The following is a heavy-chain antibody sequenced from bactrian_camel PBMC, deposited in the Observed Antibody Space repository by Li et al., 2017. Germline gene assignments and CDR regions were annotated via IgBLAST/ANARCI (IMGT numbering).Heavy chain of an antibody. CDR1: GFAFERSY. J-gene: IGHJ4*01. CDR2: ITSDGVST. V-gene: IGHV3S32*01. CDR3: VDREYNRGD. Sequence: VQLVESGGGLVQPGGSLRLSCSTSGFAFERSYMSWVRQASGKGLEWVSTITSDGVSTYYADSVKGRFTISRDNAKNTVYLQLNSLEIEDTAMYYCVDREYNRGDWGQGTQVTVS.